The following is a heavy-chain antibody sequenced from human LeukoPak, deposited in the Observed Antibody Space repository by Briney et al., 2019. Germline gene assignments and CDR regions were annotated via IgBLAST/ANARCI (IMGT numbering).Heavy chain of an antibody. V-gene: IGHV4-38-2*02. CDR1: GYSISSGYY. CDR2: IYHSGST. J-gene: IGHJ6*03. Sequence: SETLSLTCTVSGYSISSGYYWGWIRQPPGKGLEWIGSIYHSGSTYYNPSLKSRVTISVDTSKNHFSLKLSSVTAADTAVYYCARHVSFRAPKGGDVWGKGTTVTISS. CDR3: ARHVSFRAPKGGDV. D-gene: IGHD3-10*01.